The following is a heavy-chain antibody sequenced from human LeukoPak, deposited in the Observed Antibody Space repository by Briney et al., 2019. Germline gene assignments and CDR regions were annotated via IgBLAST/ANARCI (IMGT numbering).Heavy chain of an antibody. V-gene: IGHV3-21*01. CDR1: GFTLGSYS. D-gene: IGHD3-22*01. Sequence: GGSLRLSCAASGFTLGSYSMNWVRQAPGKGLEWVSSISSSSSYIYYADSVKGRFTISRDNAKNSLYLQMNSLRAEDTAVYYCARNYYDSSGYYQYFQHWGQGTLVTVSS. CDR2: ISSSSSYI. CDR3: ARNYYDSSGYYQYFQH. J-gene: IGHJ1*01.